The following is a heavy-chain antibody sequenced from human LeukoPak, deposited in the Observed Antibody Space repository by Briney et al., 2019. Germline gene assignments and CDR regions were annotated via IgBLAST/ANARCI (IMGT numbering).Heavy chain of an antibody. Sequence: GRSLRLSCAASGFTFSSYAMHWVRQAPGKGLEWVAVISYDGSNKYYADSLKGRFTISRDKSKNTLYLQMNGLRAEDTAVYYCARGRFWWFAWGLGTLVTVSS. CDR3: ARGRFWWFA. J-gene: IGHJ5*02. CDR2: ISYDGSNK. D-gene: IGHD2-15*01. V-gene: IGHV3-30-3*01. CDR1: GFTFSSYA.